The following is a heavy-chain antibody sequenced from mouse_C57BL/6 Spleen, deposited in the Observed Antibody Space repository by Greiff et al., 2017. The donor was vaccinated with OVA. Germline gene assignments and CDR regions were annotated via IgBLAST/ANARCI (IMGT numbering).Heavy chain of an antibody. V-gene: IGHV5-15*01. J-gene: IGHJ1*03. Sequence: EVKLMESGGGLVQPGGSLKLSCAASGFTFSDYGMAWVRQAPRKGPEWVAFISNLAYSIYYADTVTGRFTISRENAKNTLYLEMSSLRSEDTAMYYCARQYYYGSSSHWYFDVWGTGTTVTVSS. CDR2: ISNLAYSI. D-gene: IGHD1-1*01. CDR3: ARQYYYGSSSHWYFDV. CDR1: GFTFSDYG.